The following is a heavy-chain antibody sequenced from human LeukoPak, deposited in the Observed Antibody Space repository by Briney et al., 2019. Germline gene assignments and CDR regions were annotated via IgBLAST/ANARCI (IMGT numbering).Heavy chain of an antibody. D-gene: IGHD3-22*01. J-gene: IGHJ4*02. CDR3: ARGTYYYDSSGQGYFDY. CDR2: INHSGST. CDR1: GGSFSGYY. V-gene: IGHV4-34*01. Sequence: PSETLSLTCAVYGGSFSGYYWSWIRQPPGKGLEWIGEINHSGSTNYNPSPKSRVTISVDTSKNQFSLKLSSVTAADTAVYYCARGTYYYDSSGQGYFDYWGQGTLVTVSS.